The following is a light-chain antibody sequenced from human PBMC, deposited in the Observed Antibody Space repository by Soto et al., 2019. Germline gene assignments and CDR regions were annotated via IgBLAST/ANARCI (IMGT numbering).Light chain of an antibody. CDR3: AAWDDTLRARV. Sequence: QSVLAQPPSASGTPGQRVTISCSGSNSNIGRNDVTWYHQLPGTAPQCLIYSNDQRPSGVPDRISGSRSGTSASLAISGRQSGDEAEYYCAAWDDTLRARVFGGGTKLTVL. J-gene: IGLJ2*01. CDR1: NSNIGRND. V-gene: IGLV1-44*01. CDR2: SND.